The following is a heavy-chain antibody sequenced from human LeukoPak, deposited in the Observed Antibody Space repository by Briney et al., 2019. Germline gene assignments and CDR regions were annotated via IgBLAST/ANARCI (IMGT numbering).Heavy chain of an antibody. CDR3: ARAYCSSTSCYSAFDI. CDR1: GGTFSSYT. D-gene: IGHD2-2*02. CDR2: IIPILGIA. V-gene: IGHV1-69*02. J-gene: IGHJ3*02. Sequence: SVKVSCKASGGTFSSYTISWVRQAPGQGLEWMGRIIPILGIANYAQKFQGRVTITADKSTSTAYMELSSLRSEDTAVYYCARAYCSSTSCYSAFDIWGQRTMVTVSS.